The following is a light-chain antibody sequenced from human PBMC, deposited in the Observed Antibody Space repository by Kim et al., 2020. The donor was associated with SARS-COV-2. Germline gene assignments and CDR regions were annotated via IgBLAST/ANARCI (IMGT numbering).Light chain of an antibody. Sequence: EIVLTQSPGTLSLSPGERATLSCRASQSVSSSYLAWYQQKPGQAPSLLIYGASTRASGIPDRFSGSGSGTDFTLTISRLEPEDLAVYYCQQYGTSPPYNFGQGTKLEIK. CDR3: QQYGTSPPYN. CDR1: QSVSSSY. CDR2: GAS. J-gene: IGKJ2*01. V-gene: IGKV3-20*01.